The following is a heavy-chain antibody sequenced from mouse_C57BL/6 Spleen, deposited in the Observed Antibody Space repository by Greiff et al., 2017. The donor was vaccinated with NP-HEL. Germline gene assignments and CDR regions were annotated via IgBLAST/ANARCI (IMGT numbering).Heavy chain of an antibody. CDR2: INPYNGGT. CDR3: ARALFITTVVAAPYFDV. D-gene: IGHD1-1*01. J-gene: IGHJ1*03. V-gene: IGHV1-19*01. Sequence: EVQLQQSGPVLVKPGASVKMSCKASGYTFTDYYMNWVKQSHGKSLEWIGVINPYNGGTSYNQKFKGKATLTVDKSSSTAYMELNSLTSEDSAVYYCARALFITTVVAAPYFDVWGTGTTVTVSS. CDR1: GYTFTDYY.